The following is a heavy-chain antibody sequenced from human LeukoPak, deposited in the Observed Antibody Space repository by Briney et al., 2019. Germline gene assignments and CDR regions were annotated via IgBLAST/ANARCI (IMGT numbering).Heavy chain of an antibody. CDR3: ARDLAGYSYMTGY. D-gene: IGHD5-18*01. Sequence: GGSLRLSCAASGFPFSSYSMNWVRQAPGKGLEWISYISSHSSTIYYADSVKGRFTISRDNAKNTLYLKMNSLRAEDTAVYYCARDLAGYSYMTGYWGQGTLVTVSS. V-gene: IGHV3-48*04. J-gene: IGHJ4*02. CDR1: GFPFSSYS. CDR2: ISSHSSTI.